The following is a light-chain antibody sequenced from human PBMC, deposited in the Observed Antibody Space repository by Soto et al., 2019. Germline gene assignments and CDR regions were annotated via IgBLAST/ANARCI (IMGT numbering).Light chain of an antibody. V-gene: IGKV1-33*01. J-gene: IGKJ5*01. CDR1: QDISHS. CDR2: DAS. Sequence: DIQMTQSPSSLSASVGYSVTITCQASQDISHSLNWYQQKTGKALKLLIYDASNLHPGVPSRFRGSGSGTEFSFNITSLQPEDVETYYCQQYDDLPTTFGQGTRLEIK. CDR3: QQYDDLPTT.